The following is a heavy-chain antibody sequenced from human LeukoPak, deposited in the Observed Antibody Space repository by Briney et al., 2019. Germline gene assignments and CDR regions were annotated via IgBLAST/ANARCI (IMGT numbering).Heavy chain of an antibody. Sequence: SETLSLTCTVSGGSISSYYWSWIRQPPGKGLEWIGYIYYSGSTNYNPSLKSRVTISVDTSKNQFSLKLSPVTAADTAVYYCARVGGGGYAPINWFDPWGQGTLVTVSS. CDR2: IYYSGST. V-gene: IGHV4-59*01. CDR3: ARVGGGGYAPINWFDP. J-gene: IGHJ5*02. CDR1: GGSISSYY. D-gene: IGHD2-2*01.